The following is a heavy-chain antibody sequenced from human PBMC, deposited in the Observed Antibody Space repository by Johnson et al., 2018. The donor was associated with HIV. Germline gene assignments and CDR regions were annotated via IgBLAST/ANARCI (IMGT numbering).Heavy chain of an antibody. D-gene: IGHD3-3*01. CDR1: GFTFSSYD. J-gene: IGHJ3*02. V-gene: IGHV3-23*04. Sequence: VHFVESGGGLVQPGGSLRLSCGASGFTFSSYDMSWVRQAPGKGLEWVSGISGSGGSTYYADSVKGRFTISRDNSKNTLYLQMNSLRAEDTAVYYCARDASLRFLEWFDAFDIWGQGTMVAVSS. CDR3: ARDASLRFLEWFDAFDI. CDR2: ISGSGGST.